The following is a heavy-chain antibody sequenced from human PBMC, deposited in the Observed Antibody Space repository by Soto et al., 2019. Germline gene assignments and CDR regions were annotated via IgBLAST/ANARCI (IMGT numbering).Heavy chain of an antibody. J-gene: IGHJ6*02. CDR1: GGSISSSNW. CDR2: IYHSGST. CDR3: ASFGVGDRASYGMDV. Sequence: QVQLQASGPGLVKPSGTLSLTCAVSGGSISSSNWWSWVRQPPGKGLEWIGEIYHSGSTNYNPSLKSRVTISVDKSKNQFSLKLSSVTAADTAVYYCASFGVGDRASYGMDVWGQGTTVTVSS. D-gene: IGHD3-3*01. V-gene: IGHV4-4*02.